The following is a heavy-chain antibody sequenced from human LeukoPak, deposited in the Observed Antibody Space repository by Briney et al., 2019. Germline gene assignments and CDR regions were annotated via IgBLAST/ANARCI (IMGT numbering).Heavy chain of an antibody. Sequence: GGSLRLSCVGSGFTFDDFGMHWVRQAPGKGLEWVSGINWNGGSTGYADSVKGRFTISRDNAKNSLYLQMNSLRAEDTALYYCAREAQLWSKDYWGQGTLVTVSS. D-gene: IGHD5-18*01. V-gene: IGHV3-20*04. CDR2: INWNGGST. CDR1: GFTFDDFG. J-gene: IGHJ4*02. CDR3: AREAQLWSKDY.